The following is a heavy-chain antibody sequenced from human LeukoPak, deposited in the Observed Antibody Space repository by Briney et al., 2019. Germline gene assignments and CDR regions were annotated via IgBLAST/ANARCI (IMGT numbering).Heavy chain of an antibody. Sequence: ASVTVSCTASGGTFSSYAISWVRQAPGQGLEWMGGIIPIFGTANYAQKFQGRVTITADESTSTAYMELSSLRSEDTAVYYCARETRLGSRDYWGQGTLVTVSS. CDR2: IIPIFGTA. V-gene: IGHV1-69*13. J-gene: IGHJ4*02. CDR1: GGTFSSYA. CDR3: ARETRLGSRDY. D-gene: IGHD1-26*01.